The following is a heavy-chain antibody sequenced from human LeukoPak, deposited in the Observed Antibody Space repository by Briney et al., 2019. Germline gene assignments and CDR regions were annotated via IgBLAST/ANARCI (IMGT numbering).Heavy chain of an antibody. CDR1: GGTFSSYA. Sequence: SVKVSCKASGGTFSSYAISWVRQAPGQGLEWMGGIIPIFGTANYAQKFQGRVTITADESTSTAYMELSSLRSEDTAVYYCARGPSHWCGYYDAHFDYWGQGTLVTVSS. CDR2: IIPIFGTA. CDR3: ARGPSHWCGYYDAHFDY. D-gene: IGHD3-3*01. J-gene: IGHJ4*02. V-gene: IGHV1-69*13.